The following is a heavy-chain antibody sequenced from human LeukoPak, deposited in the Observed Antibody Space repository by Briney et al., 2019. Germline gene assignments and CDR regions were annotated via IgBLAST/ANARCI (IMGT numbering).Heavy chain of an antibody. V-gene: IGHV4-4*02. CDR2: IYYSGST. J-gene: IGHJ3*01. D-gene: IGHD3-10*01. Sequence: PGGSLRLSCAASEFTFYNYWMSWVRQAPGKGLEWIGNIYYSGSTYYNPSLKSRVTISVDTSKNHFSLKLNSVTAADTAVYYCAKPSNYYGSATDAFDFWGQGTMVTVSS. CDR3: AKPSNYYGSATDAFDF. CDR1: EFTFYNYW.